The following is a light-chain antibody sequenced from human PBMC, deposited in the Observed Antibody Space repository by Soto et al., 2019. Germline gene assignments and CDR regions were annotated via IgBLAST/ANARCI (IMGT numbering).Light chain of an antibody. J-gene: IGKJ2*02. CDR1: QDISTY. CDR2: VAS. CDR3: QQLHSHPCT. V-gene: IGKV1-9*01. Sequence: IQLTQSPSSLSSSVGDRVTITCRASQDISTYLAWYQQRPGKAPKLLISVASTLQGEVPSRVGGSGSGTDFTLNISSLHPEDFATYYCQQLHSHPCTFGKGTKLQI.